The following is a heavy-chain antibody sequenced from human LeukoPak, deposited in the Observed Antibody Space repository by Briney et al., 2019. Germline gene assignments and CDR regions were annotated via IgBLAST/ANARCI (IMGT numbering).Heavy chain of an antibody. V-gene: IGHV3-21*01. CDR3: ARPHPRTVFGVFSYYYGMDV. CDR1: GFTFRSYS. CDR2: ISSSSTYI. J-gene: IGHJ6*02. Sequence: GGSLRLSCAASGFTFRSYSMNWVRQAPGKGLEWVSSISSSSTYIYNADSVKGRFIISRDNAKNSLYLQMNSLRAEDTAVYYCARPHPRTVFGVFSYYYGMDVWGQGTTVTVSS. D-gene: IGHD3-3*01.